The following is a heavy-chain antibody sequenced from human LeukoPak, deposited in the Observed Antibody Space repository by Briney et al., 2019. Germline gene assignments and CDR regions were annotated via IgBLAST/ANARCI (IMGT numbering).Heavy chain of an antibody. J-gene: IGHJ4*02. CDR1: GFXFSTYS. Sequence: GGSLRLSCAASGFXFSTYSMNWVRQAPGKGLEWVSYISSTSSAIFYADSVKDRFTISRDNAKNSLYLQMNNLGDDDTAVYYCAHLSIASPGFSDSWGQGTLVTVSS. V-gene: IGHV3-48*02. CDR2: ISSTSSAI. CDR3: AHLSIASPGFSDS. D-gene: IGHD6-13*01.